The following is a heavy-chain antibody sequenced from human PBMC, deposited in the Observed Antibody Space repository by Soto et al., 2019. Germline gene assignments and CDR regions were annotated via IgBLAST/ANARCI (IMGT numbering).Heavy chain of an antibody. D-gene: IGHD5-12*01. CDR2: INHSGST. Sequence: PSETLSLTCAVYGGSFSGYYWSWMRQPPGKGLEWIGEINHSGSTNYNPSLKSRVTISVDTSKDQFSLKLSSVTAADTAVYYCAGCRRDGYNQIASFDYWGQGTLVTVS. CDR3: AGCRRDGYNQIASFDY. V-gene: IGHV4-34*01. CDR1: GGSFSGYY. J-gene: IGHJ4*02.